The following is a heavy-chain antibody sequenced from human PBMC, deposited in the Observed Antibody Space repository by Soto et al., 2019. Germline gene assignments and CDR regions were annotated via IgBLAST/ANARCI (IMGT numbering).Heavy chain of an antibody. CDR2: ISAYNGNT. CDR3: ARGGPTSADYYYGMDV. CDR1: GYTFSNDG. Sequence: QVQLVQSGAEVRRPGASVKVSCKASGYTFSNDGINWVRQAPGQGLEWMGWISAYNGNTEYAQNFQGRVTMTTETSTSTAYMELRSLRSDDTAVYSCARGGPTSADYYYGMDVWGLGTTVTVSS. V-gene: IGHV1-18*01. J-gene: IGHJ6*02. D-gene: IGHD3-10*01.